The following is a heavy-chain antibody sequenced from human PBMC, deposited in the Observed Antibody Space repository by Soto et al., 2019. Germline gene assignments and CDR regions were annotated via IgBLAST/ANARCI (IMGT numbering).Heavy chain of an antibody. V-gene: IGHV3-23*01. CDR2: SSATGAGT. D-gene: IGHD1-7*01. J-gene: IGHJ4*02. CDR3: AKDRRAGGNYGFYSDF. Sequence: RRFSCAASGFTFSSYGMTWVRQAPGKGLEWVSFSSATGAGTYYADSVKGRFTISRDNSKNTLYLQMTSLRADDTAVYYCAKDRRAGGNYGFYSDFWGQGALVTVSS. CDR1: GFTFSSYG.